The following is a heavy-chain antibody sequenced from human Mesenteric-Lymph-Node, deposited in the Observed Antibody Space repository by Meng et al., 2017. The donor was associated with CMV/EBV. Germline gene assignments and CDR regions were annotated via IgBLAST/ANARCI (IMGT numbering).Heavy chain of an antibody. V-gene: IGHV1-2*02. Sequence: ASVKVSCKASGYTFTGYYMHWVRQAPGQGLEWMGWINPNSGGTNYAQKFQGRVTMTRDTSISAAYMELSRLRSDDTAVYYCARELLGYCTETGCYTEAGFDPWGQGTLVTVSS. CDR2: INPNSGGT. J-gene: IGHJ5*02. CDR1: GYTFTGYY. D-gene: IGHD2-8*02. CDR3: ARELLGYCTETGCYTEAGFDP.